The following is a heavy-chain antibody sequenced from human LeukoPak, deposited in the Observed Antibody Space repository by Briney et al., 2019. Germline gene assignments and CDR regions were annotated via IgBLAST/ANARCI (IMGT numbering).Heavy chain of an antibody. V-gene: IGHV3-21*01. CDR1: GFTFSSYS. D-gene: IGHD3-10*01. Sequence: GGSLRLSCAASGFTFSSYSMNWVRQAPGKGLEWVSSISSSSSYIYYADSVKGRFTISRDNAKNSLYLQVNSLRAEDTAVYYCARDAKGPIWFGESGNDAFDIWGQGTMVTVSS. CDR2: ISSSSSYI. J-gene: IGHJ3*02. CDR3: ARDAKGPIWFGESGNDAFDI.